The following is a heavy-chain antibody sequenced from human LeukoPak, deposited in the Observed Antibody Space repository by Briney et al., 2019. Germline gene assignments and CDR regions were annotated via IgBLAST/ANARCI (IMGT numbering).Heavy chain of an antibody. Sequence: GGSLRLSCAASGFTFSNYGMSWVRQAPGRGWEWVSAISGSGDSTYYADSVKGRFTISRDDSKKTLYLQMNSLRAEETAVYYCASHYGSGSSNWLDPWGQGTLVTVSS. CDR1: GFTFSNYG. CDR3: ASHYGSGSSNWLDP. J-gene: IGHJ5*02. CDR2: ISGSGDST. D-gene: IGHD3-10*01. V-gene: IGHV3-23*01.